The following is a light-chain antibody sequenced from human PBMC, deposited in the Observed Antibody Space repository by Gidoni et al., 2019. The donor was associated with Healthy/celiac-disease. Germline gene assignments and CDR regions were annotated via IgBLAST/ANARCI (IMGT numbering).Light chain of an antibody. CDR1: QSVSSY. CDR3: QQRSNWPLT. Sequence: EIVLTQSPATLSLSPGESATLPCRASQSVSSYLAWYQQKPGQAPRLLIYDASNRATGIPARFSGSGSGTDFTLTISSLEPEDVAVYYCQQRSNWPLTFGPGTKVEIK. CDR2: DAS. J-gene: IGKJ3*01. V-gene: IGKV3-11*01.